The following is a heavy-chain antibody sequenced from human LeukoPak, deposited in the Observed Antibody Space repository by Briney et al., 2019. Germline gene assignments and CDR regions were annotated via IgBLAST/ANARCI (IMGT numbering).Heavy chain of an antibody. CDR3: AKEMGDGLDY. Sequence: PGGSLRLSCAASGFTFSSCAMSWVRQAPGKGLEWVSGISPAGGSTYYADSVKGRFTISRDNSKNTLYLQMNSLRAKDTAVYYCAKEMGDGLDYWGQGTLVTVSS. CDR2: ISPAGGST. D-gene: IGHD5-24*01. CDR1: GFTFSSCA. V-gene: IGHV3-23*01. J-gene: IGHJ4*02.